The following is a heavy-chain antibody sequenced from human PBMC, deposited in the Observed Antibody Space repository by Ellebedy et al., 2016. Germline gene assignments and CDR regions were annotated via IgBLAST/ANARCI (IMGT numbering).Heavy chain of an antibody. D-gene: IGHD3-10*01. Sequence: SETLSLTCTVSGGSISSSSYYWGWIRQPPGKGLEWIGYIYYSGSTNYNPSLKSRVTISVDTSKNQFSLKLSSVTAADTAIYYCARQVRAYYMDVWGKGTTVTVSS. V-gene: IGHV4-61*05. CDR1: GGSISSSSYY. CDR2: IYYSGST. CDR3: ARQVRAYYMDV. J-gene: IGHJ6*03.